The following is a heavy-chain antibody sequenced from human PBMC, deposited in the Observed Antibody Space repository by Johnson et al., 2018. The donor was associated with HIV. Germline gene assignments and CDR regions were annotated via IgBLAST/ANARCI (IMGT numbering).Heavy chain of an antibody. CDR1: GFTVSTNY. D-gene: IGHD3-3*01. CDR2: IYSGDTT. CDR3: ARIQYNFWSDPDAFDI. Sequence: VQLVESGGGVVQRGGSLRLSCAASGFTVSTNYMSWIRQAPGKGLEWVSVIYSGDTTYYAGSVKGRFTISRDNSKNTLYLQMNSLRAEDTAVYYCARIQYNFWSDPDAFDIWGQGTIVIVSS. V-gene: IGHV3-66*01. J-gene: IGHJ3*02.